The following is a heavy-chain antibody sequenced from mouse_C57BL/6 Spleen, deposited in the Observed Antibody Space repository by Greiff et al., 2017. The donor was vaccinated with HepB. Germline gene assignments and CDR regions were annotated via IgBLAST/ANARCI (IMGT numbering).Heavy chain of an antibody. D-gene: IGHD2-3*01. Sequence: QVQLQQPGAELVKPGASVKLSCKASGYTFTSYWMHWVKQRPGQGLEWIGMIHPNSGSTNYNEKFKSKATLTVDKSSSTAYMQLSSLTSEDSAVYYCARPYDGYYWYFDVWGTGTTVTVSS. CDR2: IHPNSGST. V-gene: IGHV1-64*01. CDR3: ARPYDGYYWYFDV. CDR1: GYTFTSYW. J-gene: IGHJ1*03.